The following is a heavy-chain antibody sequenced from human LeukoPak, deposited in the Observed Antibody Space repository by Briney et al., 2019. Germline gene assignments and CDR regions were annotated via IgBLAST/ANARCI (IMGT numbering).Heavy chain of an antibody. J-gene: IGHJ4*02. D-gene: IGHD6-6*01. CDR2: IRGNAANT. CDR3: AREDSSFIPFDY. CDR1: GFTFSSYA. V-gene: IGHV3-23*01. Sequence: GESLRLSCAASGFTFSSYAMNWVRQAPGKGLEWVSGIRGNAANTYYADSVKGRFAISRDTSNTVYLQMNSLRAEDTAVYYCAREDSSFIPFDYWGQGTLVTVSS.